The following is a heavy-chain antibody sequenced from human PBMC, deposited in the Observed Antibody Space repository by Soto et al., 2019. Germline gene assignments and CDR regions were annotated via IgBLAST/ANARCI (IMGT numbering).Heavy chain of an antibody. D-gene: IGHD3-9*01. CDR3: ARDSGVRYFGPGGLDY. Sequence: QVQLVQSGAEVKKSGASVKVSCKASGYTFTNYGLSWVRQAPGQGLEWMGWISGYNGNTNYAQKLQGRVTMTTDTSTTTAYMELRSLRSDATAVYYCARDSGVRYFGPGGLDYWGQGTLVTVSS. CDR2: ISGYNGNT. V-gene: IGHV1-18*04. J-gene: IGHJ4*02. CDR1: GYTFTNYG.